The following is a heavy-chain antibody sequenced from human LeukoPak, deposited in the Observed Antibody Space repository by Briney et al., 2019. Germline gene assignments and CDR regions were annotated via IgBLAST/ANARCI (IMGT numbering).Heavy chain of an antibody. Sequence: GGSLRLSCAASGFTFSSCAMGWVRQAPGKGLEWVSAISDTGGSTFYADSVKGRFIISRDNSKNTLYLQMNSLRAEDTAVYYCAKVLKWSVFDYWGQGTLVTVSS. CDR1: GFTFSSCA. V-gene: IGHV3-23*01. J-gene: IGHJ4*02. D-gene: IGHD2-8*01. CDR2: ISDTGGST. CDR3: AKVLKWSVFDY.